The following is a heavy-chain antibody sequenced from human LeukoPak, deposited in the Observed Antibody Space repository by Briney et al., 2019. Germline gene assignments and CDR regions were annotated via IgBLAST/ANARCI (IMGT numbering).Heavy chain of an antibody. V-gene: IGHV4-61*02. Sequence: SETPSLTCTVSGGSISSGSYYWSWIRQPAGKGLEWIGRIYTSGSTNYNPSLKSRVTISVDTSKNQFSLKLSSVTAADTAVYYCAAVEDAAYYYDSSGYYYRFWGQGTLVTVSS. CDR1: GGSISSGSYY. CDR3: AAVEDAAYYYDSSGYYYRF. D-gene: IGHD3-22*01. CDR2: IYTSGST. J-gene: IGHJ4*02.